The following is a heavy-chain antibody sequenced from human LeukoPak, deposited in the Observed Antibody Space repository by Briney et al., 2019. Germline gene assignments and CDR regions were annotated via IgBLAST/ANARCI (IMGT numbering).Heavy chain of an antibody. CDR3: AKDSLGDYGYY. CDR2: ISGSGGTT. Sequence: GGSLRLSCAASGFTFSTYAMSWVRQAPGKGLEWVSTISGSGGTTYYADSVKGLFTISRDNSKNTLYLQMNSLRAEDTAVYYCAKDSLGDYGYYWGQGTLVTVSS. D-gene: IGHD4-17*01. V-gene: IGHV3-23*01. CDR1: GFTFSTYA. J-gene: IGHJ4*02.